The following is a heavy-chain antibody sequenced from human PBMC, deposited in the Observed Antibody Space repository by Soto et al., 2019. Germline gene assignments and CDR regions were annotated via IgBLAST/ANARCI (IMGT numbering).Heavy chain of an antibody. J-gene: IGHJ6*02. CDR2: IIPIFGTA. CDR1: GGTXXXYA. D-gene: IGHD1-26*01. Sequence: QXXLVQSGAEVXXPGYSVKVSCKASGGTXXXYAISWVXQXXXXXXEWMGGIIPIFGTANYAQKFQGRVTITADKSTSTAYMELSSLRSEDTAVYYCARKRVGDPLGMDVWGQETTVTVSS. V-gene: IGHV1-69*06. CDR3: ARKRVGDPLGMDV.